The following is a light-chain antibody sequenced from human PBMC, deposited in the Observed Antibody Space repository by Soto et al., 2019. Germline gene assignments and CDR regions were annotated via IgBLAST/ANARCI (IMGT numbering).Light chain of an antibody. CDR2: GAS. CDR3: QQRSNWPPIT. J-gene: IGKJ5*01. Sequence: EIVLKQSPATLSLSPGEIATLYCSASQSVISYLAFYQQKPGQAPRLLIYGASGRATGIPDRFSGSGSGTDFTLTISSLEPEDFAVYYCQQRSNWPPITFGQGTRLEIK. V-gene: IGKV3-11*01. CDR1: QSVISY.